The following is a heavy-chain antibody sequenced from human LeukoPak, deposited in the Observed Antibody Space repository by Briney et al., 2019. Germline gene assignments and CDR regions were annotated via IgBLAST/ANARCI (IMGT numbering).Heavy chain of an antibody. D-gene: IGHD3-22*01. CDR3: ARGYYYDSSGYWAAFDI. CDR2: IYYSGST. J-gene: IGHJ3*02. V-gene: IGHV4-39*07. Sequence: SEALSLTCTVSGGSISSSSYYWGWIRQPPGKGLEWIGSIYYSGSTYYNPSLKSRVTISVDTSKNQFSLKLSSVTAADTAVYYCARGYYYDSSGYWAAFDIWGQGTMVTVSS. CDR1: GGSISSSSYY.